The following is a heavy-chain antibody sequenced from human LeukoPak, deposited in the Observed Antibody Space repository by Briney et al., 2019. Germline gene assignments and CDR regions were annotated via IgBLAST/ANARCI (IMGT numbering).Heavy chain of an antibody. D-gene: IGHD6-19*01. J-gene: IGHJ3*02. CDR2: ISGSGGST. V-gene: IGHV3-23*01. CDR3: AKDPWLANEAFDI. CDR1: GFMFGDYA. Sequence: GGSLRLSCTASGFMFGDYAMSWVRQAPGKGLEWVSAISGSGGSTYYADSVKGRFTISRDNSKNTLYLQMNSLRAEDTAVYYCAKDPWLANEAFDIWGQGTMVTVSS.